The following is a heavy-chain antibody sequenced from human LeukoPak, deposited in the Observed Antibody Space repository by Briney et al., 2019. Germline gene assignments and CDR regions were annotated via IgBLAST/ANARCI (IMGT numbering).Heavy chain of an antibody. J-gene: IGHJ6*02. D-gene: IGHD6-19*01. V-gene: IGHV1-18*04. CDR2: ISAYEGST. CDR3: ARDLTSNVAVTEYHYYAMDV. CDR1: GYTFTGYH. Sequence: ASVTVSCKASGYTFTGYHMHWVRQAHGQGLEWMGWISAYEGSTKYAQKLQGRVTMTTDTSTGTAYMELRSLRPDDTAVYYCARDLTSNVAVTEYHYYAMDVWGQGTTVTVSS.